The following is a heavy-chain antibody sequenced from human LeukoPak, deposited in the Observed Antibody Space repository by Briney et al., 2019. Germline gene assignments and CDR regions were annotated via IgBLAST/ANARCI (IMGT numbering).Heavy chain of an antibody. CDR3: TTDYYGSGSYPDAFDI. V-gene: IGHV3-15*01. CDR1: GFTFSNAW. J-gene: IGHJ3*02. D-gene: IGHD3-10*01. CDR2: IKSKTDGGTT. Sequence: GGSLRLSCAASGFTFSNAWMSWVRQAPGKGLEWVGRIKSKTDGGTTDYAAPVKGRFTISRDDSKNALYLQMNSLRTEDTAVYYCTTDYYGSGSYPDAFDIWGRGTMVTVSS.